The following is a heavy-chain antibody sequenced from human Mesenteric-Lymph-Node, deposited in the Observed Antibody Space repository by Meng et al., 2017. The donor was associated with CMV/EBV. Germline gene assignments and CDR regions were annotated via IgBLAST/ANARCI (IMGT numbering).Heavy chain of an antibody. Sequence: ASVKVSCKASGGTFSSYAISWVRQAPGQGLEWMGCISVYKVNPDYAQKFQGRVTMTTDTSTSTAYMELRNLRSDDTAVYYCARDSLLRFSPTRDVWGQGTTVTVSS. J-gene: IGHJ6*02. CDR3: ARDSLLRFSPTRDV. CDR1: GGTFSSYA. V-gene: IGHV1-18*01. CDR2: ISVYKVNP. D-gene: IGHD3-3*01.